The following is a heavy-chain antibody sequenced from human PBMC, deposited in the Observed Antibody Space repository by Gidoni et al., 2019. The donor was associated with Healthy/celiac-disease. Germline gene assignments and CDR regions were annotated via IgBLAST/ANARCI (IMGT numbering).Heavy chain of an antibody. V-gene: IGHV2-5*01. CDR2: IYWNDDK. J-gene: IGHJ4*02. D-gene: IGHD3-22*01. CDR3: AHTEADYYDSSGRAYFDY. Sequence: QITLKESGPTLVKPTQTLTLTCTFSGFSLSTSGVGVGWIRQPPGKALEWLALIYWNDDKRYSPSLKSRLTITKDTSKNQVVLTMTNMDPVDTATYYCAHTEADYYDSSGRAYFDYWGQGTLVTVSS. CDR1: GFSLSTSGVG.